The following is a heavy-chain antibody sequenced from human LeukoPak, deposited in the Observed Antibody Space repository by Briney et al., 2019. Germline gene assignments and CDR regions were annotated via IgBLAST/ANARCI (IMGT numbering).Heavy chain of an antibody. D-gene: IGHD2-2*02. CDR1: GYTFTSYG. V-gene: IGHV1-18*01. CDR2: ISAYNVNT. Sequence: ASVKVSCKASGYTFTSYGISWVRQAPGQGLEWMGWISAYNVNTNYAQKLQGRVTMTTDTSTSTAYMELRSLRSDDTAVYYCARDRGEYCSSTSCYTPYWYYYYGMDVWGQGTTVTVSS. J-gene: IGHJ6*02. CDR3: ARDRGEYCSSTSCYTPYWYYYYGMDV.